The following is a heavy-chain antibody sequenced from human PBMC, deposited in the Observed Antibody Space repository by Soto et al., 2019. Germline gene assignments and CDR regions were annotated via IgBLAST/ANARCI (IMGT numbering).Heavy chain of an antibody. D-gene: IGHD2-15*01. CDR3: AGRSGEGWFDP. CDR1: GGSVSSGSHY. Sequence: QVQLQESGPGLVKPSETLSLSCSVSGGSVSSGSHYWSWIRQPPGKGLEWIGFIYDSGSTHYNPSLKSRVTLSLNTPKNQFSLKLSSVTAADTAVYYCAGRSGEGWFDPWGQGTLVTVSS. CDR2: IYDSGST. J-gene: IGHJ5*02. V-gene: IGHV4-61*01.